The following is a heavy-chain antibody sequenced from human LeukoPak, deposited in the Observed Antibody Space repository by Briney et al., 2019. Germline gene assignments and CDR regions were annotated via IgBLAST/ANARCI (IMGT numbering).Heavy chain of an antibody. CDR1: GFTFSSYA. CDR3: AIAYRSGWTLDY. V-gene: IGHV3-23*03. Sequence: GGSLRLSCAASGFTFSSYAMSWVRQAPGKGLEWVSLIYSEEHGGSTYYGDSVKGRFTIFRDKSKNTLFLQMNSLRVDDTAVYYCAIAYRSGWTLDYWGQGTLVTVSS. CDR2: IYSEEHGGST. D-gene: IGHD6-19*01. J-gene: IGHJ4*02.